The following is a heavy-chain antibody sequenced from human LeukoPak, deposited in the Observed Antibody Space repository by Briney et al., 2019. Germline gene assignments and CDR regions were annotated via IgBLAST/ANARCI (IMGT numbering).Heavy chain of an antibody. J-gene: IGHJ2*01. Sequence: GGSLRLSCAASGFTFSSYWMSWVRQAPGKGLEWVANIRQDGGDTYSVDSVKGRFTISRDHARNSLYLQMNSLRAEDTAVYYCARDRLIVGATMYFDLWGRGTLVTVSS. CDR2: IRQDGGDT. V-gene: IGHV3-7*01. D-gene: IGHD1-26*01. CDR3: ARDRLIVGATMYFDL. CDR1: GFTFSSYW.